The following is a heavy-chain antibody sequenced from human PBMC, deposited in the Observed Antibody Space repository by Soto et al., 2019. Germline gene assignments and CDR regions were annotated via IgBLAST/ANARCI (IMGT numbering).Heavy chain of an antibody. Sequence: QVQLVQSETEVKKPGASVKVSCKASGYRFTTYAITWVRQAPGQGLEWMGWISPHNNNTEYVQKFQGRVAMTADTSTSTTYMEVRSLRSDGTVLYYCARGKFYFDNWGQGTLVTVSS. CDR2: ISPHNNNT. V-gene: IGHV1-18*01. CDR1: GYRFTTYA. J-gene: IGHJ4*02. CDR3: ARGKFYFDN.